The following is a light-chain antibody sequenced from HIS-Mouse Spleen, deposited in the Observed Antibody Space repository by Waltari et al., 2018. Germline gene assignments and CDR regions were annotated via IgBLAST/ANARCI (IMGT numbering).Light chain of an antibody. CDR2: EDS. J-gene: IGLJ2*01. V-gene: IGLV3-10*01. Sequence: SYALTHPPSVSVSPGQTARITSSGDALPKKYAYWYQQKSGQAPVLVIYEDSKRPSGIPERFSGSSSGTMDTLTISGAQVEDEADYYCYSTDSSGNHRVFGGGTKLTVL. CDR1: ALPKKY. CDR3: YSTDSSGNHRV.